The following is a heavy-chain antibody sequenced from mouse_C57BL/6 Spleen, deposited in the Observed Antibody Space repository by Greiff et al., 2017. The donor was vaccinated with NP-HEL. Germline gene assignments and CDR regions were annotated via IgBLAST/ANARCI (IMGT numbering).Heavy chain of an antibody. D-gene: IGHD1-1*01. CDR1: GFTFSDYY. J-gene: IGHJ3*01. Sequence: EVMLVESEGGLVQPGSSMKLSCTASGFTFSDYYMAWVRQVPEKGLEWVANINYDGSSTYYLDSLKSRFIISRDNAKNILYLQMSSLKSEDTATYYCARGDYGSSLFAYWGQGTLVTVSA. V-gene: IGHV5-16*01. CDR3: ARGDYGSSLFAY. CDR2: INYDGSST.